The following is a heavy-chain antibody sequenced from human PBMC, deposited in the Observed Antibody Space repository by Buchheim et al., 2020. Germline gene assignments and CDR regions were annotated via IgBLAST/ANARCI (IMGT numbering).Heavy chain of an antibody. CDR1: GFTFSDYY. D-gene: IGHD4-11*01. CDR2: IRPKTRSYTT. Sequence: EVQLVESGGGLVQPGGSLRLSCVASGFTFSDYYMDWVRQAPGKGLEWIARIRPKTRSYTTEYAASVKGRITISRDDSKKSLYLQMNSLKTDDTAVYYCARGRNSFDSWGQGTL. CDR3: ARGRNSFDS. V-gene: IGHV3-72*01. J-gene: IGHJ4*02.